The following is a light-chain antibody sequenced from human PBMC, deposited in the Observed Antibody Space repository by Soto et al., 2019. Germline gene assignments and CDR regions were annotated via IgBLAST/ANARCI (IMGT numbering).Light chain of an antibody. Sequence: EVVVTQSPATLSVSPGESVTLSCRASQSIGSNLSWYQHIPGQAPRLLMFSSALKATGIPARFSGSGSGTQFTLTISSLQSEDFGIYYCQPDYNWPPEGTFGPGTRVDVK. CDR2: SSA. V-gene: IGKV3-15*01. CDR1: QSIGSN. J-gene: IGKJ3*01. CDR3: QPDYNWPPEGT.